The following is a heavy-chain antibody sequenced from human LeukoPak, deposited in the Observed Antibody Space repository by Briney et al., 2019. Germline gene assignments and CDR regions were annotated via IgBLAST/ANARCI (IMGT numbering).Heavy chain of an antibody. J-gene: IGHJ6*03. CDR3: ARSSFGYCSSTSCYLGGVPGYMDV. Sequence: GGSLRLSCAASGFTFSSYAMSWVRQAPGKGLEWVSAISGSGGSTYYADSVRGRFTISRDNSKNTLYLQMNSLRAEDTAVYYCARSSFGYCSSTSCYLGGVPGYMDVWGKGTTVTVSS. D-gene: IGHD2-2*01. CDR2: ISGSGGST. V-gene: IGHV3-23*01. CDR1: GFTFSSYA.